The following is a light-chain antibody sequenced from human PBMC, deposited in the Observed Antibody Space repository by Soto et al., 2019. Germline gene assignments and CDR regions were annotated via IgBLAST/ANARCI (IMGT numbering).Light chain of an antibody. Sequence: QSVLTQPASVSGSPGQSITISCTGTSSDVGGYNYVPWYQQHPGKAPKLIIYDVSYRPSGVSNRFSGSKSGNTASLTISGLQAEDEADYFCSSYSRRSTYVFGTGTKVTVL. J-gene: IGLJ1*01. CDR1: SSDVGGYNY. CDR3: SSYSRRSTYV. CDR2: DVS. V-gene: IGLV2-14*03.